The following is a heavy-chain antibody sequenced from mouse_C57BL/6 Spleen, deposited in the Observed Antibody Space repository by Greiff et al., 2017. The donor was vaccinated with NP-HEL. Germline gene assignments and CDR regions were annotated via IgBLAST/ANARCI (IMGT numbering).Heavy chain of an antibody. CDR2: IDPETGGT. V-gene: IGHV1-15*01. D-gene: IGHD2-4*01. CDR3: TRYDHDGYYYGY. CDR1: GYTFTDYE. J-gene: IGHJ2*01. Sequence: VQLQQSGAELVRPGASVTLSCKASGYTFTDYEMHWVKQTPVHGLEWIGAIDPETGGTAYNQKFKGKAILTADKSSGTAYMELRSLTSEDSAVYYCTRYDHDGYYYGYWGQGTTLTVSS.